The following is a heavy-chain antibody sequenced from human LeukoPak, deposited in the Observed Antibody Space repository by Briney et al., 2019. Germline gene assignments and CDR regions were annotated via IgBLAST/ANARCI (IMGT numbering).Heavy chain of an antibody. CDR1: GFSLSTGGMR. J-gene: IGHJ6*04. CDR2: IDWDDDK. CDR3: ARIRTGWGMDV. Sequence: SGPALVNPPQPLTLTCTFSGFSLSTGGMRVSGIRQPPVKALEWLARIDWDDDKLYSTSLKTRLTISKDTTKNQVVLTMTNMDPVDTATYYCARIRTGWGMDVWGKGTTVTVSS. V-gene: IGHV2-70*04. D-gene: IGHD3/OR15-3a*01.